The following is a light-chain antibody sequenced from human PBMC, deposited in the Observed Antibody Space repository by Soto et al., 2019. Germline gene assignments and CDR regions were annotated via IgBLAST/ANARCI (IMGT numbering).Light chain of an antibody. CDR1: SSNIGAGYE. CDR2: ENN. V-gene: IGLV1-40*01. CDR3: QSYDSSLSGYV. J-gene: IGLJ1*01. Sequence: VLTQPPSVSEAPGQRVTLSCTGSSSNIGAGYEAHWYQQVPGTAPKLLIYENNNRPSGVPDRFSGSKSGTSASLAITGLQAEDEAEYYCQSYDSSLSGYVFGTGTKLTVL.